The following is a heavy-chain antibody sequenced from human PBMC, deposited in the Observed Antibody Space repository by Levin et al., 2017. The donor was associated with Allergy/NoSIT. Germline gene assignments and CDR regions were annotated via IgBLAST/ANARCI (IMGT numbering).Heavy chain of an antibody. CDR1: GGSFSGYR. CDR2: MNDGEAS. D-gene: IGHD2-21*01. V-gene: IGHV4-34*01. CDR3: ARGMGGTRCRGGNCFRDFYGLDV. Sequence: NTSETLSLTCEVFGGSFSGYRWIWVRQSADKGLEWIGDMNDGEASSVDPALNSRVIMSADTSKNQFLLSVTSVTAADTAVYYCARGMGGTRCRGGNCFRDFYGLDVWGQGTTVTVSS. J-gene: IGHJ6*02.